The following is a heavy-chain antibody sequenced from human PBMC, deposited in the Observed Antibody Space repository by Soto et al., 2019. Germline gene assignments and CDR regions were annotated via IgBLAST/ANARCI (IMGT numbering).Heavy chain of an antibody. J-gene: IGHJ4*02. CDR3: ARDRKGSRHSNYEGVYYYYGMDY. CDR2: ISSSSSTI. V-gene: IGHV3-48*02. Sequence: PGGALRLSCAASGFTFSSYSMNWVRQAPGKGLEWVSYISSSSSTIYYADSVKGRFTISRDNAKNSLYLQMNSLRDEDTAVYYCARDRKGSRHSNYEGVYYYYGMDYWGQGALVTASS. D-gene: IGHD4-4*01. CDR1: GFTFSSYS.